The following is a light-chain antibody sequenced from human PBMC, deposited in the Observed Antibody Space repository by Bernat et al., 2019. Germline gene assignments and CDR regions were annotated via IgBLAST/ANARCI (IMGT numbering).Light chain of an antibody. Sequence: DIQMTQSPSSVSASVGDRVTITCRASQRINSWVAWYQQKPGKAPKLLIYAASSLQSGVPSRFSGSGSGTDFTLTISSLQPEDFATYYCQQADSVPITFGQGTRLEIK. CDR1: QRINSW. J-gene: IGKJ5*01. CDR3: QQADSVPIT. CDR2: AAS. V-gene: IGKV1-12*01.